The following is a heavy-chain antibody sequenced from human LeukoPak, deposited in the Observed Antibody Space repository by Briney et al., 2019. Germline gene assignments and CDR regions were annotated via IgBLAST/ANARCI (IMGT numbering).Heavy chain of an antibody. D-gene: IGHD3-10*01. CDR2: IYSSGST. Sequence: PSETLSLTCTVSGGSISSGSYYWNWIRQPAGKGLEWIGRIYSSGSTNYNPSPKSRATISVDTSKNEFYLKLSSVTAADTAVYYCAREGLNMVRGVIPKEAWGWFDPWGQGTLVTVSS. V-gene: IGHV4-61*02. J-gene: IGHJ5*02. CDR1: GGSISSGSYY. CDR3: AREGLNMVRGVIPKEAWGWFDP.